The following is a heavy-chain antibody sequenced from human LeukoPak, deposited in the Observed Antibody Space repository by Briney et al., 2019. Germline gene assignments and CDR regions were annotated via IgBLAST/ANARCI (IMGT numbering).Heavy chain of an antibody. Sequence: GGSLRLSCAASGFTFDDYGMNWVRQAPGKGLEWVSGINWNGGSTGYADSVRGRFTISRDNSKNTLYLQMNSLRGEDTAVYYCAKDGDTMSGTYYYDMDVWGKGTTVTIS. CDR1: GFTFDDYG. J-gene: IGHJ6*03. V-gene: IGHV3-20*04. CDR3: AKDGDTMSGTYYYDMDV. CDR2: INWNGGST. D-gene: IGHD1-26*01.